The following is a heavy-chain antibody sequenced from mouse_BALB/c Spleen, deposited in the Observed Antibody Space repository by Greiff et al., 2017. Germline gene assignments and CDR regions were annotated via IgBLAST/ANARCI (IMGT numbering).Heavy chain of an antibody. V-gene: IGHV5-12-2*01. CDR1: GFTFSSYT. CDR2: ISNGGGST. Sequence: EVMLVESGGGLVQPGGSLKLSCAASGFTFSSYTMSWVRQTPEKRLEWVAYISNGGGSTYYPDTVKGRFTISRDNAKNTLYLQMSSLKSEDTAMYYCARRAVAFDYWGQGTTLTVSS. D-gene: IGHD1-1*01. CDR3: ARRAVAFDY. J-gene: IGHJ2*01.